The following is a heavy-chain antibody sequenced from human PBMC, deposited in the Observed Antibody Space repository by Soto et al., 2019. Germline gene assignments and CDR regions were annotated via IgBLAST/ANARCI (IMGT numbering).Heavy chain of an antibody. V-gene: IGHV3-23*01. CDR3: ASGKAVVVAALAI. CDR1: GFTFSSSA. J-gene: IGHJ3*02. D-gene: IGHD2-15*01. Sequence: EVQLLESGGGLVQPGGSLRLSCRASGFTFSSSAMTWVRQAPGQGLEWVASISENGGSRGGTYYADSVKGRFTISRDNSNNIHYLQVDSLRGADTAVYYCASGKAVVVAALAIWGQGTMVTVSS. CDR2: ISENGGSRGGT.